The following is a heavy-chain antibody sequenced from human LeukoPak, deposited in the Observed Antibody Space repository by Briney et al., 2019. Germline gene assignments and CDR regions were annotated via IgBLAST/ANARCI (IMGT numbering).Heavy chain of an antibody. CDR2: IRYDGSNK. J-gene: IGHJ3*02. CDR1: GFTFSSYG. V-gene: IGHV3-30*02. D-gene: IGHD6-6*01. CDR3: AKDRRGAFAI. Sequence: GGSLRLSCAAPGFTFSSYGMRWARQAPGKGLEWVAFIRYDGSNKYYADSVKGRFTISRDNSKNTLYLQMNSLRAEDTAVYYCAKDRRGAFAIWGQGTMVTV.